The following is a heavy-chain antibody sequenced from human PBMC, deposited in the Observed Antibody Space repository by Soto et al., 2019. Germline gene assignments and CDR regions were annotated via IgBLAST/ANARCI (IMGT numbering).Heavy chain of an antibody. Sequence: GGSLRLSCAASGFTFSSYGMHWVRQAPGKGLEWVAVIWYDGSNKYYADSVKGRFTISRDNSKNTLYLQMNSLRAEDTAVYYCAREDGYDLYYFDYWGQGTLVTVSS. CDR2: IWYDGSNK. D-gene: IGHD5-12*01. CDR3: AREDGYDLYYFDY. J-gene: IGHJ4*02. V-gene: IGHV3-33*01. CDR1: GFTFSSYG.